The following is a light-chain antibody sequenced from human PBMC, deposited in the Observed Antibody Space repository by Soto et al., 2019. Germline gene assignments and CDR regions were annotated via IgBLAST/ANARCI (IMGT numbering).Light chain of an antibody. V-gene: IGKV4-1*01. CDR2: WAS. Sequence: DHLLTPSANSLSVSLGEISTINCKASQSALYSSNNKNYLAWYKQKPGQPPKLLISWASTRESGVPDRFSGSGSGTNFTLTISSLQAEDVAVYYCQQYYSTLITFGQGTRLEIK. CDR3: QQYYSTLIT. CDR1: QSALYSSNNKNY. J-gene: IGKJ5*01.